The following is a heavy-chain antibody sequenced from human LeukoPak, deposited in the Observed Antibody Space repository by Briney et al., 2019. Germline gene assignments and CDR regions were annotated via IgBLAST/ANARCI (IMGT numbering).Heavy chain of an antibody. Sequence: GSLRLSCAASGFTFSSYAMSWVRQAPGKGLEWIGEISHDETTNYRPSLRSRVAMSFDRANNQYSLSLTSVTAADTAVYYCTRENRPFCPFAFWGQGVLVTVSS. CDR2: ISHDETT. J-gene: IGHJ4*02. CDR1: GFTFSSYAM. V-gene: IGHV4-4*02. CDR3: TRENRPFCPFAF. D-gene: IGHD2/OR15-2a*01.